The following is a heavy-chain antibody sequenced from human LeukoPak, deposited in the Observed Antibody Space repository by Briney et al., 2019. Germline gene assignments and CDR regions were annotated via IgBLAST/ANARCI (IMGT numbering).Heavy chain of an antibody. Sequence: GGSLRLSCAASGFTFSNHWMHWVRQARGRGLEWVAAITDGGGSTYYADSVKGRFTISRDNSKNTLYLQMYSLRAEDTAKYYCAKDTSGWYDLGSFGIWGQGTMVTVSS. J-gene: IGHJ3*02. CDR1: GFTFSNHW. CDR2: ITDGGGST. V-gene: IGHV3-23*01. D-gene: IGHD6-19*01. CDR3: AKDTSGWYDLGSFGI.